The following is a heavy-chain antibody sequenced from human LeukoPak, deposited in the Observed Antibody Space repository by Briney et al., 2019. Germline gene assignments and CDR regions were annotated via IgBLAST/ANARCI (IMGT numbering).Heavy chain of an antibody. CDR2: IYYSGNT. CDR1: GGSISSSSYY. Sequence: SETLSLTCTVSGGSISSSSYYWGWIRQPPGKGLGWIGSIYYSGNTYYNPSLKSRVSISVDTSKNQFSLKLSSVTAADTAVYYCARRSYQNWFDPWGQGTLVTVSS. D-gene: IGHD1-26*01. CDR3: ARRSYQNWFDP. J-gene: IGHJ5*02. V-gene: IGHV4-39*01.